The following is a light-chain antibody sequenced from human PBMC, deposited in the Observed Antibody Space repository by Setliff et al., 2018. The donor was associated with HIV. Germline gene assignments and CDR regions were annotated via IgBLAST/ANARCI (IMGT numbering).Light chain of an antibody. J-gene: IGLJ2*01. V-gene: IGLV1-44*01. CDR2: RNS. CDR1: SSNIGGNT. Sequence: QSVLTQPPSVSGAPGQRATISCSGSSSNIGGNTVNWYQQLPGAAPKLLIYRNSQRSSGVPDRFSGSRSGTSASLAISGLQSEDEADYYCAAWDDSLNGVVFGGGTK. CDR3: AAWDDSLNGVV.